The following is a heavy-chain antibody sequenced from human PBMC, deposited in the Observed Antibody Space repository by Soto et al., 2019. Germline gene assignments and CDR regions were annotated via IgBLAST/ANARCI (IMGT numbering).Heavy chain of an antibody. CDR2: INAGNGNT. D-gene: IGHD5-12*01. J-gene: IGHJ4*02. Sequence: ASVKVSCKTSGYTFTSYAVHWARQAPGQRLEWMGWINAGNGNTEYSQKFQGRVTFTRDTSASTAHMELSSLRSEDTAIYYCARAISGYVTWGQGTLVTVSS. CDR3: ARAISGYVT. CDR1: GYTFTSYA. V-gene: IGHV1-3*01.